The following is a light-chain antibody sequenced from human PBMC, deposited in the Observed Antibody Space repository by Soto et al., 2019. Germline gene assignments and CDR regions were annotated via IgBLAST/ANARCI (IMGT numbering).Light chain of an antibody. V-gene: IGKV3-20*01. CDR2: DAS. J-gene: IGKJ1*01. CDR1: QNLSRGY. Sequence: EIASTHSLGTLSFSPGEGVILSCRASQNLSRGYLAWYQKKFGQAPRLLIYDASRWATGIPERFSGSGSGTDFTLTISRLEPEDFAVYYCQQYGSSPTFGLGTKVDIK. CDR3: QQYGSSPT.